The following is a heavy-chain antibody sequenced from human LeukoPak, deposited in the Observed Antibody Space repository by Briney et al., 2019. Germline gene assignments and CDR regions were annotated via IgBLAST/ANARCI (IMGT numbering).Heavy chain of an antibody. Sequence: ASVKVSRRTSGYXFTTYAITWVRQAPGQGLEWMGWISGYNGDTKSVQKIQGRVAMATDTSTTTAYMELRSLRYDDTAVYYCARDADGSGTLLDYWGQGTLVTVTS. J-gene: IGHJ4*02. V-gene: IGHV1-18*04. CDR2: ISGYNGDT. D-gene: IGHD3-10*01. CDR1: GYXFTTYA. CDR3: ARDADGSGTLLDY.